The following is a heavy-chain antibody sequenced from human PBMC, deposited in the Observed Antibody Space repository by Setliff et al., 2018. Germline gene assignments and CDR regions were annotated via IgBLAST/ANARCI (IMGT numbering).Heavy chain of an antibody. CDR2: IIPLLGIA. J-gene: IGHJ4*02. V-gene: IGHV1-69*10. CDR3: ARARRTVVVVAATIFDY. CDR1: GGTFSSYA. Sequence: GASVKVSCKASGGTFSSYAISWVRQAPGQGLEWMGGIIPLLGIANYAQKFQGRVTITADESTSTAYMELSSLRSEDTAVYYCARARRTVVVVAATIFDYWGQGTLVTVSS. D-gene: IGHD2-15*01.